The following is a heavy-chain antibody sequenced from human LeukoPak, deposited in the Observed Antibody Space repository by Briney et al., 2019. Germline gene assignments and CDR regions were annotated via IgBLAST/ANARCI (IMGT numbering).Heavy chain of an antibody. V-gene: IGHV4-61*01. J-gene: IGHJ4*02. D-gene: IGHD6-19*01. CDR3: ARILRDSSGWYHFDY. CDR1: GGSISSGSYY. Sequence: PSETLSLTCTVSGGSISSGSYYWSWIRQPPGKGLEWIGYIYYSGSANYNPSLKSRVTISVDTSKNQFSLKLSSVTAADTAVYYCARILRDSSGWYHFDYWGQGTLVTVSS. CDR2: IYYSGSA.